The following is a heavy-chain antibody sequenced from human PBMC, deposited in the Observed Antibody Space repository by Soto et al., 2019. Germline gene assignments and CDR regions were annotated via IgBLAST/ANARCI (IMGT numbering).Heavy chain of an antibody. V-gene: IGHV4-38-2*01. CDR3: ARTHHVVYDPH. D-gene: IGHD3-22*01. J-gene: IGHJ4*02. CDR2: IYHTGTT. CDR1: GDSITSIYH. Sequence: PETLSLTCAVSGDSITSIYHWAWSRQPPGRGLEWVASIYHTGTTYYNPSLKSRVTISVDTSKNQFSLNLRSVTAADAAVYYCARTHHVVYDPHCGQGNRVT.